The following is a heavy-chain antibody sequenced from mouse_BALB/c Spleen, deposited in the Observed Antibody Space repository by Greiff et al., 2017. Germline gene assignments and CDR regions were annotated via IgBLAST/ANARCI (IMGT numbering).Heavy chain of an antibody. J-gene: IGHJ3*01. D-gene: IGHD2-1*01. CDR2: ISDGGSYT. Sequence: DVMLVESGGGLVKPGGSLKLSCAASGFTFSDYYMYWVRQTPEKRLEWVATISDGGSYTYYPDSVKGRFTISRDNAKNNLYLQMSSLKSEDTAMYYCARDYGNYGEFAYWGQGTLVTVSA. V-gene: IGHV5-4*02. CDR3: ARDYGNYGEFAY. CDR1: GFTFSDYY.